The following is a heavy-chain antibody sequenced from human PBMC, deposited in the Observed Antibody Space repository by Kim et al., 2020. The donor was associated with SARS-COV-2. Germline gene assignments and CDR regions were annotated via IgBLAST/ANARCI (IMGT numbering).Heavy chain of an antibody. Sequence: GESLKISCKGSGYSFTSYWIGWVRQMPGKGLEWMGIIYPGDSDTRYSPSFQGQVTISADKSISTAYLQWSSLKASDTAMYYCARHQLVAETHDAFDIWGQGTMVTVSS. CDR2: IYPGDSDT. CDR1: GYSFTSYW. CDR3: ARHQLVAETHDAFDI. J-gene: IGHJ3*02. D-gene: IGHD5-12*01. V-gene: IGHV5-51*01.